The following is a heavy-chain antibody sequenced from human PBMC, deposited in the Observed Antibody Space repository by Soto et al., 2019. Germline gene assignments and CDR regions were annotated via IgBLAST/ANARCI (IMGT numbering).Heavy chain of an antibody. CDR1: GYTFTSYY. Sequence: ASVKVSCKASGYTFTSYYMHWVRQAPGQGLEWMGIINPSGGSTSYAQKFQGRVTMTRDTSTSKAYMDLRPMRSDDTAVYYCAKDAHEPAASHXWGQGTLVTAS. J-gene: IGHJ3*01. V-gene: IGHV1-46*01. CDR3: AKDAHEPAASHX. CDR2: INPSGGST.